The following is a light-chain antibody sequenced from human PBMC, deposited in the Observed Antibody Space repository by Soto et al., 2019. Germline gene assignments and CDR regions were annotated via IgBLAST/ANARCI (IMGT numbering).Light chain of an antibody. Sequence: EIVMTQSPSTLSASPGERATLSCRASQSVRSNLAWYQQKPGQAPRLLIYSASTRATGIPARFSGSGSGTEFTLSIGSLQSEDFEIYYCQQYNTWPPTFGQGTKVDNK. CDR3: QQYNTWPPT. CDR2: SAS. V-gene: IGKV3-15*01. CDR1: QSVRSN. J-gene: IGKJ1*01.